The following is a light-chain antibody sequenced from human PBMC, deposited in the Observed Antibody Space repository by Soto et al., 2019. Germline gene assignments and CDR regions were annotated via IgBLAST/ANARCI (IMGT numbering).Light chain of an antibody. J-gene: IGLJ3*02. CDR1: SSNIGAGND. CDR2: GSN. Sequence: QSVLTQAPSVSGAPGQRVTIYCTGSSSNIGAGNDVHLYQQLPGTAPKLLIYGSNNRPSGVPDRFSVSKSGTSASLAITGLQAEDESDYYCQSFDSDWSVVFGGGTKLTVL. CDR3: QSFDSDWSVV. V-gene: IGLV1-40*01.